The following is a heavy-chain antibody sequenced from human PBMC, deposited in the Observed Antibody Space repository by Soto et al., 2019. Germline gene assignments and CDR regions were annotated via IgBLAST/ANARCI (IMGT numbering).Heavy chain of an antibody. Sequence: QVQLVQSGAAVKKPGSSVKVSCKASGYTFNFYTINWVRQAPGLGLEWMGRFNPILSFSNSALKFQGRVTLTADKSTSTAYMVLSSLRSEDTAIYYCATSFGSGRRAFDYWGQGALVTVSS. J-gene: IGHJ4*02. CDR2: FNPILSFS. V-gene: IGHV1-69*02. D-gene: IGHD3-10*01. CDR3: ATSFGSGRRAFDY. CDR1: GYTFNFYT.